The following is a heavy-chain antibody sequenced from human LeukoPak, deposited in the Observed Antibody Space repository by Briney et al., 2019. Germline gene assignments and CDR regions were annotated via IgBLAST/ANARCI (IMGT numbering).Heavy chain of an antibody. CDR3: ARRGLLAWFDP. CDR2: INHSGST. V-gene: IGHV4-39*07. Sequence: SETLSLTCTVSGGSVSSGSYYWSWIRQPPGKGLEWIGEINHSGSTNYNPSLKSRVTISVDTSKNQFSLKLSSVTAADTAVYYCARRGLLAWFDPWGQGTLVTVSS. J-gene: IGHJ5*02. D-gene: IGHD3-10*01. CDR1: GGSVSSGSYY.